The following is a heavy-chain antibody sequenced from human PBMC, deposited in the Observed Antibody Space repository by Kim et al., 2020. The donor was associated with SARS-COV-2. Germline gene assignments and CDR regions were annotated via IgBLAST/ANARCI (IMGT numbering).Heavy chain of an antibody. Sequence: ESMKGRYTISKDNCKNTLYLQMNGLRAGDTAVYYCAKDGWFRESYWYFDLWGRGTLVTVSS. J-gene: IGHJ2*01. D-gene: IGHD3-10*01. CDR3: AKDGWFRESYWYFDL. V-gene: IGHV3-23*01.